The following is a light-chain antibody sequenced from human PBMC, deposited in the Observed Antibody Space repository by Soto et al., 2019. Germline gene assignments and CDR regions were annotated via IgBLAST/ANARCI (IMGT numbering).Light chain of an antibody. J-gene: IGLJ2*01. CDR1: SSDVGGYNY. CDR3: CSYAASHTFV. CDR2: EVT. Sequence: QSVLTQPRSVSGSPGQSVTISCTGTSSDVGGYNYVSWYLQRPGKAPKLMLYEVTERPSGAPDRLSGSKSGNTASLTISGLQAEDEGDYYCCSYAASHTFVFGGGTKLTVL. V-gene: IGLV2-11*01.